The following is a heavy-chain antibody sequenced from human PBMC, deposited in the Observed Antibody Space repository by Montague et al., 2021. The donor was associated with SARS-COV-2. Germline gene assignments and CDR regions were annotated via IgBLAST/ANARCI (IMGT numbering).Heavy chain of an antibody. Sequence: SETLSLTCAVSGGSFSRYYWSWIRQPPGKGLEWIGEISQSGNTKYNPSLQSRVSISLDTSRNQFSLNVSTVTAADTAIYYCAGLGDGIVPSPILGLGPYYSFYYMDVWGKGTTVTVSS. V-gene: IGHV4-34*01. J-gene: IGHJ6*03. CDR2: ISQSGNT. CDR1: GGSFSRYY. CDR3: AGLGDGIVPSPILGLGPYYSFYYMDV. D-gene: IGHD2-2*02.